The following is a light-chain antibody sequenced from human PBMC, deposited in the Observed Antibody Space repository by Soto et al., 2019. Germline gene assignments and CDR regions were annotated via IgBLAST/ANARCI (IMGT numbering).Light chain of an antibody. CDR3: QQANRFPRT. Sequence: DIQMTQSPSSVSASVGDRVTITCRASQGISSYLAWYQQRPGSAPKLLIYAASSLQSGVPSRFSGSGSGTDFTLTITSLQPEDFATYYCQQANRFPRTFGPGTKVDFK. CDR1: QGISSY. V-gene: IGKV1-12*01. J-gene: IGKJ3*01. CDR2: AAS.